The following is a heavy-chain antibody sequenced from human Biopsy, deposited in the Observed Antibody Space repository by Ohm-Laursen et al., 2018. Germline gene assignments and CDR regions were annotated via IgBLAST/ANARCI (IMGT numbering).Heavy chain of an antibody. CDR1: GGSFNSLD. CDR2: IIPFSGTI. J-gene: IGHJ4*02. D-gene: IGHD3-16*01. CDR3: ARRRGADFDY. Sequence: GASVKVSCKASGGSFNSLDLSWVRQAPGQGLEWLGGIIPFSGTINYAQAFRGRVAITADESTSTVYLDLSSLRSEDTATYYCARRRGADFDYWGQGTLVTVSS. V-gene: IGHV1-69*13.